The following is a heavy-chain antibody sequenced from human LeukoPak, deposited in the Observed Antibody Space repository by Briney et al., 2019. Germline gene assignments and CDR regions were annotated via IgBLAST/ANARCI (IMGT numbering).Heavy chain of an antibody. Sequence: PGGSLRLSCAASGFTFSSYEMNWVRQAPGKGLEWVPYISSSGSTRYYADSVKGRFTISRDNAKKSLYLQMNSLRAEDTAVYYCARDNRGATGGFVDSWGQGTLVSVSS. CDR3: ARDNRGATGGFVDS. CDR1: GFTFSSYE. CDR2: ISSSGSTR. J-gene: IGHJ4*02. D-gene: IGHD1-26*01. V-gene: IGHV3-48*03.